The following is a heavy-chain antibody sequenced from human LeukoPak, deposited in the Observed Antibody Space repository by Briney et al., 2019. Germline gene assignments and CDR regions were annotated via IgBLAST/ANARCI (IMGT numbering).Heavy chain of an antibody. V-gene: IGHV1-2*06. J-gene: IGHJ4*02. D-gene: IGHD3-9*01. CDR2: INPNSGGT. CDR3: ARVSILTGYYKGDY. CDR1: GYTFTGYY. Sequence: ASVKVSCKASGYTFTGYYMHWVRQAPGQGLEWMGRINPNSGGTNYAQRFQGRVTMARDTSISTAYMELSRLRSDDTAVYYCARVSILTGYYKGDYWGQGTLVTVSS.